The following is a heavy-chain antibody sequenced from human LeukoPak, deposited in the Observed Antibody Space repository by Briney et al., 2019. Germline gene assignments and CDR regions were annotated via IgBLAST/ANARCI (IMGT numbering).Heavy chain of an antibody. CDR3: ASPVLPYSSSYTDAFDI. D-gene: IGHD6-13*01. CDR2: MSSSDDGR. V-gene: IGHV3-23*01. Sequence: GGSLRLSCATSGFSFSSYAMSWVRQAPGKGLEWVSAMSSSDDGRYYAASVRGRFTISRDTSRSTLYLQMNSLRAEDTAVYYCASPVLPYSSSYTDAFDIWGQGTMVTVSS. CDR1: GFSFSSYA. J-gene: IGHJ3*02.